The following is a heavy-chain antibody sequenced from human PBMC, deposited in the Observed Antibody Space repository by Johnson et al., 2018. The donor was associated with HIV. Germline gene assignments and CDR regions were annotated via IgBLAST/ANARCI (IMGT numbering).Heavy chain of an antibody. CDR1: GFTFSNFA. CDR3: ARDQDYDSSGYYYARDAFDI. V-gene: IGHV3-64*01. D-gene: IGHD3-22*01. Sequence: VQLVESGGGLVQPGGSLRLSCAVSGFTFSNFAMHWVRQAPGKGLEYVSAISSNGIGTYYANSVDGRFTISRDNDKNTLYLKMKSLGAEDTAVYYLARDQDYDSSGYYYARDAFDIWGQGTMVTVSS. J-gene: IGHJ3*02. CDR2: ISSNGIGT.